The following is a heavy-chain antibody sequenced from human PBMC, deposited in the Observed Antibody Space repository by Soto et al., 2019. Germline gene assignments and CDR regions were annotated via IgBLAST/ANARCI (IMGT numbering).Heavy chain of an antibody. J-gene: IGHJ4*02. D-gene: IGHD3-16*02. CDR1: GYTLTELS. CDR2: FDPEDGET. V-gene: IGHV1-24*01. Sequence: GASVKVSCKVSGYTLTELSMHWVRQAPGKGLEWMGGFDPEDGETIYAQKFQGRVTMTEDTSTDTAYMELSSLRSEDTAVYYCATTSPILAARRLGELSLGYWGQGTLVTVSS. CDR3: ATTSPILAARRLGELSLGY.